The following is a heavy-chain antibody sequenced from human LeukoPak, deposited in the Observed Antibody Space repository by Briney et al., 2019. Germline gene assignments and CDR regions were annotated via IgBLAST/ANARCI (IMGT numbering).Heavy chain of an antibody. J-gene: IGHJ4*02. CDR2: IKRDGSEK. CDR1: GFTFSTYW. Sequence: GSLRLSCAASGFTFSTYWMTWVRQAPGKGLEWVANIKRDGSEKYYVDSVKGRFTISRDNAKNSLYLQMNSLRAEDTAVYYCARIESGGIPFNYWGQGTLVTVSS. CDR3: ARIESGGIPFNY. D-gene: IGHD2-15*01. V-gene: IGHV3-7*01.